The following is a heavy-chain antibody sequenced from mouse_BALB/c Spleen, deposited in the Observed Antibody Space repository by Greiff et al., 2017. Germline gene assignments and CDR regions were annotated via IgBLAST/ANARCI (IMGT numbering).Heavy chain of an antibody. CDR2: ISDGGSYT. CDR3: ARGYDPYYAMDY. J-gene: IGHJ4*01. V-gene: IGHV5-4*02. Sequence: EVKLVESGGGLAKPGGSLKLSCAASGFTFSDYYMYWVRQTPEKRLEWVATISDGGSYTYYPDSVKGRFTISRDNAKNNLYLQMSSLKSEDTAMYYCARGYDPYYAMDYWGQGTSVTVSS. D-gene: IGHD2-3*01. CDR1: GFTFSDYY.